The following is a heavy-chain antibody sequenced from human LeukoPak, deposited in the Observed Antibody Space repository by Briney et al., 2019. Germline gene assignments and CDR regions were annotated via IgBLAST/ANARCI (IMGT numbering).Heavy chain of an antibody. D-gene: IGHD3-22*01. CDR3: ARQTDYYDSSGYYPGADYFDY. J-gene: IGHJ4*02. CDR1: GGSISSGDYY. Sequence: SQTLSLTCTVSGGSISSGDYYWSWIRQPQGKGLEWIGSIYYSGSTYYNPSLKSRVTISVDTSKNQFSLKLSSVTAADTAVYYCARQTDYYDSSGYYPGADYFDYWGQGTLVTVSS. V-gene: IGHV4-39*01. CDR2: IYYSGST.